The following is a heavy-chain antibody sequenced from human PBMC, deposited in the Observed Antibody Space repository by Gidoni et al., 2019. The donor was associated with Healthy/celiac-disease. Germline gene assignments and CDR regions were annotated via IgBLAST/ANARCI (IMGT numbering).Heavy chain of an antibody. V-gene: IGHV3-30*18. CDR2: ISYDGSNK. CDR3: AKENYDFWSGYYTGYIGNPWFDP. D-gene: IGHD3-3*01. CDR1: GFTFSSYG. Sequence: QVQLVESGGGVVQPGRSLRLSCAASGFTFSSYGMHWVRQAPGKGLGWVAVISYDGSNKYYADSVKGRFTISRDNSKNTLYLQMNSLRAEDTAVYYCAKENYDFWSGYYTGYIGNPWFDPWGQGTLVTVSS. J-gene: IGHJ5*02.